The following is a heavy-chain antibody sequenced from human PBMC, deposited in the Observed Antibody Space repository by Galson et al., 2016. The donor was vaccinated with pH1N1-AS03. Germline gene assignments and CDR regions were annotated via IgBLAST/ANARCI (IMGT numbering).Heavy chain of an antibody. CDR1: DSTFSTFG. CDR3: ASGTSDAFDI. V-gene: IGHV1-18*04. J-gene: IGHJ3*02. CDR2: ISAYNGNT. D-gene: IGHD1-1*01. Sequence: QSGAEVKKPGESLKISCKASDSTFSTFGFGWVRQAPGQGLEWMGWISAYNGNTKYAQRVQGRATMTSDISTTTAYLELRNLRPDDTAVYYCASGTSDAFDIWGQGTMVTVSS.